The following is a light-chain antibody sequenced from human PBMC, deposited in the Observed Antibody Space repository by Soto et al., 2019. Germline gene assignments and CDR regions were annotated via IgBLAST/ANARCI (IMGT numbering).Light chain of an antibody. Sequence: QSALTQPASVSGSPGQSITISCTGTSSDVGGYNSVSWYQQHPGKAPKLMIYDVSNRLSGVSNRFSGSKSGNTASLTISGLQAEDEADYYCNSYTRSSTLPYVFGTGTKLTVL. CDR2: DVS. V-gene: IGLV2-14*01. CDR3: NSYTRSSTLPYV. CDR1: SSDVGGYNS. J-gene: IGLJ1*01.